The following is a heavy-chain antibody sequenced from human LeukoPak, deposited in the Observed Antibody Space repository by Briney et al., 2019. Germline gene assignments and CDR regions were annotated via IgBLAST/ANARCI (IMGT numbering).Heavy chain of an antibody. D-gene: IGHD3-3*01. CDR3: AKDPTLAITYYDFWSGYYTGHYFDY. J-gene: IGHJ4*02. CDR2: ISGSGGST. V-gene: IGHV3-23*01. CDR1: GFTFSSYA. Sequence: GGSLRLSCAASGFTFSSYAMSWVRQAPGKGLEWVSAISGSGGSTYYADSVKGRFTISRDNSKNTLYLQMNSLRAEDTAVYYCAKDPTLAITYYDFWSGYYTGHYFDYWGQGTLVTVSS.